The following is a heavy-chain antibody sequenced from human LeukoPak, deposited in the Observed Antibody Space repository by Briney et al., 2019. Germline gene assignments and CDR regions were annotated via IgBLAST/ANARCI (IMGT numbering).Heavy chain of an antibody. Sequence: GGSLRLSCAASGFTFSNYAMSWVRQAPGKGLEWVSSISSSSSYIYYADSVKGRFTISRDNAKNSLYLQMNSLRAEDTAVYYCARDRCSGGSCYLGWFDPWGQGTLVTVSS. CDR2: ISSSSSYI. J-gene: IGHJ5*02. D-gene: IGHD2-15*01. CDR3: ARDRCSGGSCYLGWFDP. V-gene: IGHV3-21*01. CDR1: GFTFSNYA.